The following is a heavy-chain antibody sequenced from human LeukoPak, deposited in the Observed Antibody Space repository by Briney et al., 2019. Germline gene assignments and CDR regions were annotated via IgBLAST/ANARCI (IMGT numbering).Heavy chain of an antibody. J-gene: IGHJ4*02. CDR1: GGSISSGGYY. D-gene: IGHD6-13*01. CDR3: ARLSLAAGTLRATTLDY. Sequence: SQTLSLTCTVSGGSISSGGYYWSWIRQPPGKGLEWIGYIYHSGSTYYNPSLKSRVTISVDRSKNQFSLKLSSVTAADTAVYYCARLSLAAGTLRATTLDYWGQGTLVTVSS. CDR2: IYHSGST. V-gene: IGHV4-30-2*01.